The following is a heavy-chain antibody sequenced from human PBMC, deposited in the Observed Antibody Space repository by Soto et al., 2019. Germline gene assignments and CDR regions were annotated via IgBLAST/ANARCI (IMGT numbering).Heavy chain of an antibody. V-gene: IGHV3-30*18. CDR1: GFTFSAFG. D-gene: IGHD3-10*01. J-gene: IGHJ6*02. Sequence: GGSLRLSCEASGFTFSAFGMHWVRQAPGKGLEWVAIISYDGILKYYADSVKGRFTISRDTSKSALYLQMNSLRPEDTAVYYCAKDFEISGGHYGSLNYYYGMDVWGQGTTVTVSS. CDR3: AKDFEISGGHYGSLNYYYGMDV. CDR2: ISYDGILK.